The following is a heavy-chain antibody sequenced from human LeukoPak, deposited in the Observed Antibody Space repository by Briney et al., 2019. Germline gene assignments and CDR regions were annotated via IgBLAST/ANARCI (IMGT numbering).Heavy chain of an antibody. D-gene: IGHD3-16*02. V-gene: IGHV3-30*19. CDR2: ISYDGSNK. CDR1: GFIFSNFG. J-gene: IGHJ4*02. Sequence: QPGGSLRLSCAASGFIFSNFGMHWVRQAPGKGLEWVAVISYDGSNKYYADSVKGRFTISRDNSKNTLYLQMNSLRAEDAAVYYCARGTDYVWGSYRYYFDYWGQGTLVTVSS. CDR3: ARGTDYVWGSYRYYFDY.